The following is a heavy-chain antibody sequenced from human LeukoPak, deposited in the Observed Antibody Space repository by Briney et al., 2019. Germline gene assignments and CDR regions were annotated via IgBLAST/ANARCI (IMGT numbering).Heavy chain of an antibody. V-gene: IGHV3-15*01. CDR1: GFTFSNAW. CDR2: IKSKTDGGTT. D-gene: IGHD4-23*01. J-gene: IGHJ4*02. CDR3: TTCLTVVTTFDY. Sequence: GGSLRLSCAASGFTFSNAWMSWVRQAPGKGLEWVGRIKSKTDGGTTDYAAPVKGRFTISRDDSKNTLYLQMNSLKTEDTAVYYCTTCLTVVTTFDYWGQGTLVTVSS.